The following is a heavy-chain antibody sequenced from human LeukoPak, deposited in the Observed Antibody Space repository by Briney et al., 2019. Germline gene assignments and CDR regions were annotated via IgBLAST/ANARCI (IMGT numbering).Heavy chain of an antibody. D-gene: IGHD3-10*01. CDR1: GFTVSSNY. CDR2: IYSGGST. J-gene: IGHJ4*02. Sequence: GGSLRLSCAASGFTVSSNYMSWVRQAPGKGLEWVSVIYSGGSTYYADSVKGRFTVSRDNSKNTLYLQMNSLRAEDTAVYYCARGVMVRGEEPYYFDYWGQGTLVTVSS. CDR3: ARGVMVRGEEPYYFDY. V-gene: IGHV3-66*01.